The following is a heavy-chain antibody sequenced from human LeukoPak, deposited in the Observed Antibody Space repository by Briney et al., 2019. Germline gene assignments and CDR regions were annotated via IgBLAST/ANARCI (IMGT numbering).Heavy chain of an antibody. Sequence: PSETLSLTCTVSGGSISTYWWSWIRQPPGKGLEWIGYIYYSGSTNYNPSLKSRVTISVDTSKNQFSLKLSSVTAADTAVYYCAGLSSGWYEVGYWGQGTLVTVSS. V-gene: IGHV4-59*08. J-gene: IGHJ4*02. D-gene: IGHD6-19*01. CDR1: GGSISTYW. CDR2: IYYSGST. CDR3: AGLSSGWYEVGY.